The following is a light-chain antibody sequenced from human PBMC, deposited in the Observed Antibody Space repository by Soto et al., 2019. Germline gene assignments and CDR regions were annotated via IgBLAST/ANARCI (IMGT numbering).Light chain of an antibody. Sequence: EVVLTQSPATLSLSPGETATLSCRASHNVDIYLAWYQQKPGQAPRLLIYDASNRATGIPARFSGSGSGTDFTLTISSLEPEDSAVYYCQQRKHWPLTFGGGTKVEIK. J-gene: IGKJ4*01. CDR2: DAS. V-gene: IGKV3-11*01. CDR3: QQRKHWPLT. CDR1: HNVDIY.